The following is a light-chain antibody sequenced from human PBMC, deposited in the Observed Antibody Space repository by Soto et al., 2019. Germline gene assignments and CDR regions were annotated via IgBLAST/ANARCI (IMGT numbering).Light chain of an antibody. V-gene: IGKV3-15*01. CDR1: QSVSSN. J-gene: IGKJ4*01. CDR2: GAS. Sequence: EVVMTQSPATLSVSPGERATLSCRASQSVSSNLAWYQQKPGQAPRLLIYGASTRATGIPARFSGSGSGTEFTLNVSSLQSEDFAVYCCQQYTNWSPLTFGGGTKVEIK. CDR3: QQYTNWSPLT.